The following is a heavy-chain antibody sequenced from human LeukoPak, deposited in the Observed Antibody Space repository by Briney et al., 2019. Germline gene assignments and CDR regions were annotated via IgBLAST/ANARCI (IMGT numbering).Heavy chain of an antibody. CDR2: ISNSGST. V-gene: IGHV4-61*01. D-gene: IGHD3-22*01. CDR1: GGSVTSGTYF. CDR3: ARSPSGYRFDY. Sequence: SETLSLTCTVSGGSVTSGTYFWTWIRQPPGKGLDWIGFISNSGSTNYNPSLKGRVTISRDTSKNRFSLNLNSVTAADTAVYFCARSPSGYRFDYWGQGALVTVSS. J-gene: IGHJ4*02.